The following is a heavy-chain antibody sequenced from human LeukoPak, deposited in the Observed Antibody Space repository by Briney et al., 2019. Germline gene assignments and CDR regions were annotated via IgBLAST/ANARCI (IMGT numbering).Heavy chain of an antibody. D-gene: IGHD2-8*01. J-gene: IGHJ4*02. CDR2: MKPDGGES. CDR1: GFTFSSYW. Sequence: GGSLRLSCAASGFTFSSYWMSWVRQAPGKALEWVANMKPDGGESYYVDSVKGRFTISRDNAKNSLYLHMNSLRAEDTAIYYCVRDLNGPSFYWGQGTLVTVSS. V-gene: IGHV3-7*01. CDR3: VRDLNGPSFY.